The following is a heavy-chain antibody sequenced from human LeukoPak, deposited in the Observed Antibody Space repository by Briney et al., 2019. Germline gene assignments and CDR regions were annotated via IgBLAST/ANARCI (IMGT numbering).Heavy chain of an antibody. CDR2: INHSGST. D-gene: IGHD6-19*01. CDR3: ARARGGIAVADDGFDY. J-gene: IGHJ4*02. CDR1: GGSFSGYY. V-gene: IGHV4-34*01. Sequence: SETLSLTCAVSGGSFSGYYWSWIRQPPGKGLEWVGEINHSGSTNYNPSLKNRLTISVDTSKNQFSLKLSSVTAADTAVYYCARARGGIAVADDGFDYWGQGTLVTVSS.